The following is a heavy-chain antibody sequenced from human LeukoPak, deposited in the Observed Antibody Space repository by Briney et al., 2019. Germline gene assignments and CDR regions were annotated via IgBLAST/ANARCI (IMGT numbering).Heavy chain of an antibody. D-gene: IGHD6-13*01. J-gene: IGHJ4*02. Sequence: SETLSLTCTVSGYSMSSGYYWGWIRQPPGKGLEWIGSMYHSGSTYYNPTLKSRVTISVDRSKNQFSLKLSSVTAADTAVYYCARYSSSWYDYWGQGTLVTVSS. V-gene: IGHV4-38-2*02. CDR3: ARYSSSWYDY. CDR2: MYHSGST. CDR1: GYSMSSGYY.